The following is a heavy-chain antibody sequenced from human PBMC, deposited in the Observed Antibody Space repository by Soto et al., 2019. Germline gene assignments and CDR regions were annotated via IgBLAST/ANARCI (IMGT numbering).Heavy chain of an antibody. V-gene: IGHV3-23*01. CDR2: ISGSGGST. CDR3: AKRACSSTSCYTEGDY. J-gene: IGHJ4*02. D-gene: IGHD2-2*02. CDR1: GFTFSTYA. Sequence: DVQLLESGGGLVQPGGSLRLSCAASGFTFSTYAMSWVRQAPGKGLEWVSAISGSGGSTYFADSVKDRFTISRDNSKNTLYLQMNSLRAEDTAVYYCAKRACSSTSCYTEGDYWGQGTLVTVSS.